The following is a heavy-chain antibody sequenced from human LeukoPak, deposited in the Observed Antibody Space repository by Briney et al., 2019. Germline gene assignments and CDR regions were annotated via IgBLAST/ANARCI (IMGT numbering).Heavy chain of an antibody. CDR1: GFTFSSYW. V-gene: IGHV3-74*01. CDR3: ARDSRITIFGVVIRPRNWFDP. Sequence: PGRSLRLSCAASGFTFSSYWMNWVRQAPGKGLVWVSRINSDGSSTSYADSVKGRFTISRDNAKNTLYLQMNSLRAEDTAVYYCARDSRITIFGVVIRPRNWFDPWGPGTLVTVSS. J-gene: IGHJ5*02. D-gene: IGHD3-3*01. CDR2: INSDGSST.